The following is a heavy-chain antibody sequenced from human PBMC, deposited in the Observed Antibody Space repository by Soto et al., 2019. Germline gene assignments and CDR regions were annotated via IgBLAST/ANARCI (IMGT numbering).Heavy chain of an antibody. D-gene: IGHD1-1*01. CDR2: IVVGSGNT. V-gene: IGHV1-58*02. CDR1: GFTFTSSA. J-gene: IGHJ6*02. Sequence: SVKVSCKASGFTFTSSAMQWVRQARGQRLEWIGWIVVGSGNTNYAQKFQERVTITRDMSTSTAYMELSSLRSEDTAVYYCAAEGQLERRSWYYYYGMDVWGQGTKVTVSS. CDR3: AAEGQLERRSWYYYYGMDV.